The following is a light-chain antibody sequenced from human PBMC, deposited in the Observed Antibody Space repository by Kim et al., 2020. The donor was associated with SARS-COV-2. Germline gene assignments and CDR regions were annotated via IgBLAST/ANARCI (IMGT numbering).Light chain of an antibody. CDR3: QQSYTTPWT. CDR1: QSITTY. V-gene: IGKV1-39*01. CDR2: GAS. J-gene: IGKJ1*01. Sequence: DIQMTQSPPSLSASVGDRVTITCRASQSITTYLYWYQQKPGKAPKLLIYGASNLQSGVPSRFSGSGSGTDFTLTINSLQPEDFATYNCQQSYTTPWTFGHGTKVDIK.